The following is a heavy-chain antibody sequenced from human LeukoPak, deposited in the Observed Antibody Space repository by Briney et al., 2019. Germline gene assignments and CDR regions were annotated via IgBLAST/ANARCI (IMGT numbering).Heavy chain of an antibody. CDR3: AKDKGPDTYYYYYMDV. CDR2: IHRDGSNK. Sequence: GGSLRLSCAASEFTFNNYGMHWVRRAPGKGLEWVAFIHRDGSNKYYADSVKGRFTISRDNSKNTLYLRMNSLRTEDTAVYYCAKDKGPDTYYYYYMDVWGKGTAVTVSS. J-gene: IGHJ6*03. CDR1: EFTFNNYG. V-gene: IGHV3-30*02.